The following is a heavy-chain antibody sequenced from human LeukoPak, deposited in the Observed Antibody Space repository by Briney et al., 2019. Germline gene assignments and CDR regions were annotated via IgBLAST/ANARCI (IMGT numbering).Heavy chain of an antibody. CDR2: IYYSGST. CDR1: GGSISSSSYY. V-gene: IGHV4-39*07. CDR3: APILIIATENWFDP. Sequence: SETLSLTCTVSGGSISSSSYYWGWIRQPPGKGLEWIGSIYYSGSTYYNPSLKSRVTISVDTSKNQFSLKLSSVTAADTAVYYCAPILIIATENWFDPWGQGTLVTVSS. J-gene: IGHJ5*02. D-gene: IGHD6-13*01.